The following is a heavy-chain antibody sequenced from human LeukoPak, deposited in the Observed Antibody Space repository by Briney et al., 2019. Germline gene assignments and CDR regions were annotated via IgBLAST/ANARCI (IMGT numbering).Heavy chain of an antibody. J-gene: IGHJ5*02. Sequence: GGSLRLSCAASGLTFSSYAMSWVRQAPGKGLEWVSTISGSGSDKYYVDSVKGRFTISRDKSKNTLYLQMNILRAEDTAVSYDEKDRLYSVSGAVLFDPWGQGTLVTVCS. D-gene: IGHD1-26*01. V-gene: IGHV3-23*01. CDR2: ISGSGSDK. CDR3: EKDRLYSVSGAVLFDP. CDR1: GLTFSSYA.